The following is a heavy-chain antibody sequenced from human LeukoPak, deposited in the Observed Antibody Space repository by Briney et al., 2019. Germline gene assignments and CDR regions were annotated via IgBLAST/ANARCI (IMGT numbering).Heavy chain of an antibody. J-gene: IGHJ5*02. CDR2: ISAYSGNT. D-gene: IGHD5-18*01. V-gene: IGHV1-18*01. CDR3: AREATAMVINWFDP. Sequence: ASVKVSCKASGYTFTSYGISWVRQAPGQGLEWMGWISAYSGNTNYAQKLQGRVTMTTDTSTSTAYMELRSLRSDDTAVYYCAREATAMVINWFDPWGQGTLVTVSS. CDR1: GYTFTSYG.